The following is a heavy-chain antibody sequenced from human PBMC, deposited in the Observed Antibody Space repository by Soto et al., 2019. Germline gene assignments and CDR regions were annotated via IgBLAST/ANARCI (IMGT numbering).Heavy chain of an antibody. CDR2: IHHSGRT. J-gene: IGHJ5*02. CDR3: ARESYYDSSGYYSYNWFDP. D-gene: IGHD3-22*01. Sequence: SETLSLTCDVSSGSISDDHWWSWVRQSPGRGLEWIGEIHHSGRTTYNPSLKSRVIISVDKSKNQFSLKLSSVTAADTAVYYCARESYYDSSGYYSYNWFDPWGQGTLVTVSS. CDR1: SGSISDDHW. V-gene: IGHV4-4*02.